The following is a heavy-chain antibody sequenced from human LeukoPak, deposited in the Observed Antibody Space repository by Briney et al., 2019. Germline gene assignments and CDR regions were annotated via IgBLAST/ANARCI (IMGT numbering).Heavy chain of an antibody. CDR2: ISGSGGST. Sequence: PSETLSLTCAVYGGSFSGYYWSWVRQAPGKGLEWVSAISGSGGSTYYADSVKGRFTISRDNSKNTLYLQMNSLRAEDTAVYYCAKAPRWYYYDSSGYSHFDYWGQGTLVTVSS. CDR1: GGSFSGYY. D-gene: IGHD3-22*01. J-gene: IGHJ4*02. V-gene: IGHV3-23*01. CDR3: AKAPRWYYYDSSGYSHFDY.